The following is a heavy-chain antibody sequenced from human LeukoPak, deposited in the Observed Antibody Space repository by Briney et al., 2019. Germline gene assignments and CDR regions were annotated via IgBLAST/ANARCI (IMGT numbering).Heavy chain of an antibody. V-gene: IGHV3-7*01. CDR3: ARDRVAVAGTPLMYYYYGMDV. CDR1: GFTFSSYW. CDR2: IKQDGSEK. J-gene: IGHJ6*02. D-gene: IGHD6-19*01. Sequence: GGSLRLSCAASGFTFSSYWMNWVRQAPGKGLEGVANIKQDGSEKYYVDSVKGRFTISRDNAKNSLYLQMNSLRAEDTAVYYCARDRVAVAGTPLMYYYYGMDVWGQGTTVTVSS.